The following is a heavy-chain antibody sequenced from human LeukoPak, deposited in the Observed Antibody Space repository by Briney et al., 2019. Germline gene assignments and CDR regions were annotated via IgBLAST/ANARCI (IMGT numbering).Heavy chain of an antibody. D-gene: IGHD3-22*01. CDR2: ISYDGTNK. CDR3: ARPYYSYYYDSSGFQH. CDR1: ALTSSSYA. V-gene: IGHV3-30*04. J-gene: IGHJ1*01. Sequence: ARSLRPSSAAAALTSSSYAMHCVRQAQNNGLEWEAAISYDGTNKYYAGSEKGRFTIGRDNSKNALYLQMNSLRAEDTAVYYCARPYYSYYYDSSGFQHWGQGTLVTVSS.